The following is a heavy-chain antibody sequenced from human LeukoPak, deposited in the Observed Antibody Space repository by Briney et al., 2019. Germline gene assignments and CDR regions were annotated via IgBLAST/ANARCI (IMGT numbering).Heavy chain of an antibody. V-gene: IGHV3-21*04. Sequence: PGGSLRLSCAASGFTFSSYSMNWVRQAPGKGLEWVSFISSSSSYIYYADSVKGRFTISRDNSKNTLYLQMNSLRAEDTAVYYCAKVGYSYGYFQGRGYWGQGTLVTVSS. D-gene: IGHD5-18*01. CDR3: AKVGYSYGYFQGRGY. CDR2: ISSSSSYI. J-gene: IGHJ4*02. CDR1: GFTFSSYS.